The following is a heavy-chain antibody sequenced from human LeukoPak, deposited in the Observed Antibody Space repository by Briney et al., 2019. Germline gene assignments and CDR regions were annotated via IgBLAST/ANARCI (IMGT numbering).Heavy chain of an antibody. CDR3: ARGPDDYGDYYYFDY. D-gene: IGHD4-17*01. J-gene: IGHJ4*02. CDR1: GGSFSGYY. V-gene: IGHV4-34*01. Sequence: PSETLSLTCAVYGGSFSGYYWSWIRQPPGKGLEWIGEINHSGSTNYNPSLKSRVTISVDTSKNQFSLKLSSVTAAGTAVYYCARGPDDYGDYYYFDYWGQGTLVTVSS. CDR2: INHSGST.